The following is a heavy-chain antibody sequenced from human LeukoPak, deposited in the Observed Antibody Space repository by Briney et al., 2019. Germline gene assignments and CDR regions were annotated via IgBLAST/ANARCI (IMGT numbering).Heavy chain of an antibody. V-gene: IGHV4-34*01. CDR1: GGSFSGYY. J-gene: IGHJ5*02. D-gene: IGHD2-2*01. Sequence: SETLSLACAVYGGSFSGYYWSWIRQPPGKGLEWIGEINHSGSTNYNPSLKSRVTISVDTSKNQFSLKLSSVTAADTAVYYCARRHDIVVVPAASSWFDPWGQGTLVTVSS. CDR3: ARRHDIVVVPAASSWFDP. CDR2: INHSGST.